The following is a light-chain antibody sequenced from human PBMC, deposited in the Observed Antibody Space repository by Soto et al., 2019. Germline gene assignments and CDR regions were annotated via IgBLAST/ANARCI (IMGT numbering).Light chain of an antibody. V-gene: IGLV2-14*01. J-gene: IGLJ3*02. Sequence: QSVLTQPASVSGSPGQSITISCTGSSSDIGTYNYLSWYQQHPGKAPKLIIYEVTDRPSGISDRFSGSKSGNTASLTISGLQAEDEADYYCISYTSSGTHWVFGGGTKLTVL. CDR3: ISYTSSGTHWV. CDR2: EVT. CDR1: SSDIGTYNY.